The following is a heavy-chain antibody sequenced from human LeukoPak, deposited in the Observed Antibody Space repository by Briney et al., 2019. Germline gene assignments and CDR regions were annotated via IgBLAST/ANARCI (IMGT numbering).Heavy chain of an antibody. CDR3: ARDVVGSLDY. J-gene: IGHJ4*02. Sequence: PGGSLRLSCAASGFTFSTYWMAWVRQVPGKGLEWVANIKGDESARHQADSVKGRFTISRDNTQNSVYLQMSSLRGEDTAVYYCARDVVGSLDYWGQGTLVTVSS. V-gene: IGHV3-7*01. CDR1: GFTFSTYW. D-gene: IGHD1-26*01. CDR2: IKGDESAR.